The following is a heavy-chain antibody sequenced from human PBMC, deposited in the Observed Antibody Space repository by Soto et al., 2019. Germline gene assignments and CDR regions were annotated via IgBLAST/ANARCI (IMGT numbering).Heavy chain of an antibody. V-gene: IGHV3-23*01. CDR1: GFTFTNYA. CDR3: ARYILGPYYFDY. D-gene: IGHD1-1*01. Sequence: GGSLRLSCSASGFTFTNYAMTWLRQAPGKAPEWVSTILGSGTNTYYPDSVKGQFTISRDNSRNTVVLQLNILRAEDTAIYYCARYILGPYYFDYWGQGT. J-gene: IGHJ4*02. CDR2: ILGSGTNT.